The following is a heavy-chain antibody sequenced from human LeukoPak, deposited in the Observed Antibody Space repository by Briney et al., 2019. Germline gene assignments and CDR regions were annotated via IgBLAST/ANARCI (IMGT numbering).Heavy chain of an antibody. D-gene: IGHD1-1*01. CDR2: ISYDGSNK. Sequence: TGGSLRLSCAASGFSFSSYGMHWVRQPPGKGLEWVAFISYDGSNKYYADSVKGRFTISRDNSQNTVYLQMNSLRGEDTAVYYCARGGTSYGMDVWGQGTTVTVSS. V-gene: IGHV3-30*03. J-gene: IGHJ6*02. CDR3: ARGGTSYGMDV. CDR1: GFSFSSYG.